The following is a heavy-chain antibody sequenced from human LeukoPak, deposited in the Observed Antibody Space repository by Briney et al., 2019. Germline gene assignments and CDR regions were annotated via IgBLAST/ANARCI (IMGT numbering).Heavy chain of an antibody. CDR2: ISGSGSGGST. D-gene: IGHD5-24*01. J-gene: IGHJ4*02. Sequence: GGSLRLSCAASGFTFSSYGMHWVRQAPGKGLEWVSSISGSGSGGSTYYADSVKGRFTISRDNSKNTLYLQMNSLRAEDTAVYYCAKSGYNRFDYWGQGTLVTVSS. CDR1: GFTFSSYG. CDR3: AKSGYNRFDY. V-gene: IGHV3-23*01.